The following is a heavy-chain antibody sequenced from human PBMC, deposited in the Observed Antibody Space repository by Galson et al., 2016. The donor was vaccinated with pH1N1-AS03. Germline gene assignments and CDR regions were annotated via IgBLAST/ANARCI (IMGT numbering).Heavy chain of an antibody. J-gene: IGHJ5*02. CDR3: ARKYTSSFGNWFGP. Sequence: QSGAEVKKPGESLRISCKGSGYSFINFWIGWVRQMPGKGLEWMGIIYPDDSDTRYSPSLQGHVTISVDKSISTAYLQLRGLEASDTAVYYCARKYTSSFGNWFGPWGQGTPVTVSS. CDR2: IYPDDSDT. CDR1: GYSFINFW. D-gene: IGHD6-6*01. V-gene: IGHV5-51*01.